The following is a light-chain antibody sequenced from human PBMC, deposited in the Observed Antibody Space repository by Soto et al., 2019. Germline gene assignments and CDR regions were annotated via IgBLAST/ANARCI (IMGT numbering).Light chain of an antibody. CDR2: YDS. Sequence: SYELTQPPSVSVAPEKTARLTCGGDNIGSKRVHWYRQKPGQAPVLVIYYDSDRPSGIPERFSGSNSGNTATLTINRVEAGDEADYYCQVWDITTDHYVFGTGTKLTGL. CDR1: NIGSKR. V-gene: IGLV3-21*04. CDR3: QVWDITTDHYV. J-gene: IGLJ1*01.